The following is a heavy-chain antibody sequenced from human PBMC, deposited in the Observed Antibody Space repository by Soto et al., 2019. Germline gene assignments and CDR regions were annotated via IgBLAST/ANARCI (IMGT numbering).Heavy chain of an antibody. CDR3: ARSGFVGEGDF. Sequence: EVQLVESGGGLVQPGGSLRLSCATSGFTFNKYWIHWVRQAPGEGLVWVSRINGDGTHRDYAESVRGRFSISRDFAQSTVFLQMNSLKDEDTAVYYCARSGFVGEGDFWGQGIQVSVSS. J-gene: IGHJ4*02. CDR1: GFTFNKYW. V-gene: IGHV3-74*01. CDR2: INGDGTHR. D-gene: IGHD3-16*01.